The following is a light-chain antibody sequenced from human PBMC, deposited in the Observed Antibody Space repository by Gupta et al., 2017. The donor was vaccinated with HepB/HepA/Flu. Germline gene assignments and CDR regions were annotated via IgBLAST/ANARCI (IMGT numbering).Light chain of an antibody. J-gene: IGKJ2*04. Sequence: LSPGERATLSCRASQSVSSYLAWYQQKPGQAPRLLIYDASNRATGIPARFSGSGCGTDFTLTISSRDPEDFAVYYCQQRNNWPTMCSFGQGTKLEIK. V-gene: IGKV3-11*01. CDR2: DAS. CDR3: QQRNNWPTMCS. CDR1: QSVSSY.